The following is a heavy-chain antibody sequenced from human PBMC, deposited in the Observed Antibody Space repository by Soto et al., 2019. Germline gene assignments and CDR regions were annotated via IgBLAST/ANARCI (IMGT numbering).Heavy chain of an antibody. CDR2: ISGSGDST. CDR3: ARRERGWYFDL. CDR1: GFTFSSYA. V-gene: IGHV3-23*01. J-gene: IGHJ2*01. Sequence: EVQLLESGGGLVQPGGSLRLSYVASGFTFSSYAMNWVRQAPGKGLEWVSVISGSGDSTYYADSVKGRFTISRDNSKNTLYLQMNSLRAEDTAVYYCARRERGWYFDLWGRGTLVTVSS.